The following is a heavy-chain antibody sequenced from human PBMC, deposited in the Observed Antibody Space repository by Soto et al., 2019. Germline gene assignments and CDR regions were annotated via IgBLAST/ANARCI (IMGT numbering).Heavy chain of an antibody. J-gene: IGHJ6*02. CDR2: IMPVFATT. CDR1: GGTFNNFA. D-gene: IGHD6-25*01. Sequence: QVQLVQSGAEVRKPGSSVKVSCQTSGGTFNNFAFTWVGQAPGKGLDWLGGIMPVFATTNYAASFKGRITITADDLRNTVYMEMKTLRFDDTAVYYCATATISPVSATFHHYGMDVWGQGTTVTVSS. CDR3: ATATISPVSATFHHYGMDV. V-gene: IGHV1-69*01.